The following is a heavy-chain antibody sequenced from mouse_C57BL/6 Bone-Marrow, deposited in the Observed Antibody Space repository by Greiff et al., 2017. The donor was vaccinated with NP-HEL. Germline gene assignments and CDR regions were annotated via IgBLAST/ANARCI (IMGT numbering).Heavy chain of an antibody. V-gene: IGHV14-4*01. CDR3: TTDYEYDGD. J-gene: IGHJ2*01. CDR2: IDPENGDT. CDR1: GFNIKDDY. Sequence: EVQLQQSGAELVRPGASVKLSCTASGFNIKDDYMHWVKQRPEQGLEWIGWIDPENGDTEYASKFQGKATITADTSSNTAYLQLSSLTSEDTAGYYCTTDYEYDGDGGKGTTLTVSP. D-gene: IGHD2-4*01.